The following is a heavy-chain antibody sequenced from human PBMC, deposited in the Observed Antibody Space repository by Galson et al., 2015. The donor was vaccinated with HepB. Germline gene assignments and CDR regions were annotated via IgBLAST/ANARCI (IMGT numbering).Heavy chain of an antibody. CDR1: GYHFTSYY. CDR2: SNPSGGST. V-gene: IGHV1-46*03. Sequence: SVKVSCKAPGYHFTSYYSHWVRQAPGQGLEWIGISNPSGGSTSHAQKFQCRVTMTRDTSTSTVYMELSSLRSEDTAVYYCARDPPHDKGAFDIWGQGTMVTVSS. D-gene: IGHD3-16*01. CDR3: ARDPPHDKGAFDI. J-gene: IGHJ3*02.